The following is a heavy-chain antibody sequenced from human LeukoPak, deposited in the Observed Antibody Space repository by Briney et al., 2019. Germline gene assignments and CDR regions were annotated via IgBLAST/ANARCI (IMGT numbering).Heavy chain of an antibody. CDR3: ARVVTTVTKGTGYFDL. CDR2: IYYSGST. D-gene: IGHD4-17*01. Sequence: PSETLSLTCTVSGGSISSGGYYWSWIRQHPGKGLEWIGYIYYSGSTYYNPSLKSRVTISVDTSKNQFSLKLSSVTAADTAVYYCARVVTTVTKGTGYFDLWGRGTLVTVSS. V-gene: IGHV4-31*03. CDR1: GGSISSGGYY. J-gene: IGHJ2*01.